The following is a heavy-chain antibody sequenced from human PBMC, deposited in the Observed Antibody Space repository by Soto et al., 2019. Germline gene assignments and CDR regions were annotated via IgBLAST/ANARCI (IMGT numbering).Heavy chain of an antibody. D-gene: IGHD6-19*01. J-gene: IGHJ4*02. CDR1: VFTFSRYA. CDR3: AKSGGWYPY. Sequence: LRLSCAASVFTFSRYAMSWVRQAPGKGLEWVSAIIGSGGSTYYADSVKGRFTISRDNSKNTLYLQRNSLRAEDTAVYDCAKSGGWYPYWGQGTLVTVSS. V-gene: IGHV3-23*01. CDR2: IIGSGGST.